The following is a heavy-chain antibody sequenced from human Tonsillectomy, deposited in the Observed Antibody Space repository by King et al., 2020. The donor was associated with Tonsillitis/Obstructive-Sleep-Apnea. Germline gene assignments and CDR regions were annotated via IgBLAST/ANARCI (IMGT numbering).Heavy chain of an antibody. Sequence: QLVQSGAEVKKPGASVKVSCKVSGYTLTELSMHWVRQAPGKGLEWMGGFDPEDGETIYAQTFQGRVTMTEDTSTDTAYMEMSSLRSEDTAVYYCATDPFITIFVVVISPWGQGTLFTVSS. CDR1: GYTLTELS. V-gene: IGHV1-24*01. D-gene: IGHD3-3*01. CDR2: FDPEDGET. J-gene: IGHJ5*02. CDR3: ATDPFITIFVVVISP.